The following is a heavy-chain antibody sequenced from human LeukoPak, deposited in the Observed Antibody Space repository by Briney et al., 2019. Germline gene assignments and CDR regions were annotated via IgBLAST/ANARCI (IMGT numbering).Heavy chain of an antibody. CDR2: MYHSGST. CDR3: AKQGPTVVTHFDS. Sequence: SVALSLTCAVSGYSISSGYYWGWIRQPPGKGRDWIARMYHSGSTYYNPSLKSRVTISVDTSKNQFSLRLSSVTAADTAVYYCAKQGPTVVTHFDSWGQGTLVTVSS. D-gene: IGHD4-23*01. J-gene: IGHJ4*02. V-gene: IGHV4-38-2*01. CDR1: GYSISSGYY.